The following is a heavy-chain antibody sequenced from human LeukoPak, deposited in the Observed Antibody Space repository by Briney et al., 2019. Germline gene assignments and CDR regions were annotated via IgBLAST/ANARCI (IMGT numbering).Heavy chain of an antibody. CDR3: ARRTAYYDFWSATYYMDV. D-gene: IGHD3-3*01. V-gene: IGHV4-39*01. J-gene: IGHJ6*03. CDR1: GGSISSSSYY. CDR2: IYYSGST. Sequence: PSETLSLTCTVSGGSISSSSYYWGWIRQPPGKGLEWIGSIYYSGSTYYNPSLKSRVTISVDTSKNQFSLKLSSVTAADTAVYYCARRTAYYDFWSATYYMDVWGKGTTVTVSS.